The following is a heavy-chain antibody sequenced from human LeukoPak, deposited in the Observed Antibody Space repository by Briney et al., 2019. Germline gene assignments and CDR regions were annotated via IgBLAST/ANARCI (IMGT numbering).Heavy chain of an antibody. V-gene: IGHV3-21*03. CDR2: ISSSSSYI. D-gene: IGHD3-22*01. CDR3: ARDPNYYDSSVRSSPPSY. J-gene: IGHJ4*02. Sequence: KTGGSLRLSCAASGFTFSSYSMNWVRQAPGKGLEWVSSISSSSSYIYYADSVKGRFTISRDNAKNSLYQPMNSLSAEDTAVYYCARDPNYYDSSVRSSPPSYWGQGTLVTVSS. CDR1: GFTFSSYS.